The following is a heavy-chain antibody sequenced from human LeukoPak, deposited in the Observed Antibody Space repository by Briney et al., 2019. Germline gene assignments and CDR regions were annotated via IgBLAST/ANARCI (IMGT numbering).Heavy chain of an antibody. J-gene: IGHJ3*02. CDR3: AGSSSWYLKDAFDI. V-gene: IGHV3-48*04. Sequence: GGSLRLSCAASGFTFSTYSMNWVRQAPGKGLEWVSYISSSSSTIYYADSLKGRFTISRDNAKNSLYLQMNSLRAEDTAVYYCAGSSSWYLKDAFDIWGQGTMVTVSS. D-gene: IGHD6-13*01. CDR1: GFTFSTYS. CDR2: ISSSSSTI.